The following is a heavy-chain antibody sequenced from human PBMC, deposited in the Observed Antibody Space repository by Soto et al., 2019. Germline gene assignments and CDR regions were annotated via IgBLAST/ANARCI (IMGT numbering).Heavy chain of an antibody. J-gene: IGHJ3*02. Sequence: SETLSLTCTVSGGSISSYYWSWIRQPPGKGLEWIGYIYYSGSTNYNPSLKSRVTISVDTSKNQFSLKLSSVTAADTAVYYCATKSYDYIWGSYQQGAFDIWGQGTMVTVSS. D-gene: IGHD3-16*02. CDR1: GGSISSYY. CDR3: ATKSYDYIWGSYQQGAFDI. V-gene: IGHV4-59*01. CDR2: IYYSGST.